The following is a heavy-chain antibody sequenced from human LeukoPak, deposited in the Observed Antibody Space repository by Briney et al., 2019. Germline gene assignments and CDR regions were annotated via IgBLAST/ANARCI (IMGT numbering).Heavy chain of an antibody. V-gene: IGHV3-30*04. CDR2: ISYDGSQK. CDR3: ARDTDEWYNSPGDN. J-gene: IGHJ4*02. CDR1: GFTLNTYA. D-gene: IGHD1-1*01. Sequence: GGSLRLSCAVSGFTLNTYAMHSVRQPPGKGMEWVAIISYDGSQKYYADSLKGRFTISRDNSRNTLYLQMNSLRADDTGVYFCARDTDEWYNSPGDNWGQGTLVTVSS.